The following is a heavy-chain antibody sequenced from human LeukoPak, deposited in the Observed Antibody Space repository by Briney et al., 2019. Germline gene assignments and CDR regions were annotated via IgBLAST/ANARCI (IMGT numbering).Heavy chain of an antibody. CDR3: ARGAPEYCRGDSCYDFDS. CDR2: ISSSGSTI. CDR1: GFTFSSYE. V-gene: IGHV3-48*03. J-gene: IGHJ4*02. D-gene: IGHD2-15*01. Sequence: GGSLRLSCAASGFTFSSYEMNWVRQAPGKGLEWVSYISSSGSTIYYADSVKGRFTISRDNAKNSLYLQMNSLTAEDTGVYYCARGAPEYCRGDSCYDFDSWGQGTLVPVSP.